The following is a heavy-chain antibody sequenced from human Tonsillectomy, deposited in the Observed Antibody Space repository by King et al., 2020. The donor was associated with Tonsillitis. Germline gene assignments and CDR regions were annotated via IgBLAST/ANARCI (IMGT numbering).Heavy chain of an antibody. CDR3: AGYYDSSGYYYGVWDC. V-gene: IGHV3-21*01. CDR1: GFTFSSYS. J-gene: IGHJ4*02. Sequence: VQLVESGGGLVKPGGSLRLSCAASGFTFSSYSMNWVRQAPGKGLEWGSSISSSSSYIYYADSVKGRFTISRDNDKNSLYLQMNSLRAEDTAVYYCAGYYDSSGYYYGVWDCWGQGALVTVSS. CDR2: ISSSSSYI. D-gene: IGHD3-22*01.